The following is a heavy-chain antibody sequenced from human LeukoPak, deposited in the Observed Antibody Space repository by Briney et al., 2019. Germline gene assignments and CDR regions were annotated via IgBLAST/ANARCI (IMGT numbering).Heavy chain of an antibody. CDR2: INSDETSA. CDR3: VRDIYIRRDSWYDVRSFDN. Sequence: PAGGSLRLSCVASGFSFSSHWMHWVRQAPGKGLVWVSRINSDETSAVYAASVKGRFTMSRDNAKNTLYPQMTSLRAEDTAVYYCVRDIYIRRDSWYDVRSFDNWGQGTLVTVSS. CDR1: GFSFSSHW. D-gene: IGHD3-3*01. J-gene: IGHJ4*02. V-gene: IGHV3-74*01.